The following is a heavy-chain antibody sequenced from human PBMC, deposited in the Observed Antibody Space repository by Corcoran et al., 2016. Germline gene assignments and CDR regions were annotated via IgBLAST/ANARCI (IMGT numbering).Heavy chain of an antibody. J-gene: IGHJ5*02. CDR2: ISYDGNNK. V-gene: IGHV3-30*03. Sequence: QVQLVESGGGVVQPGRSLRLSCAASGFVFSSYGMHWVRQAPGTGLEWVAVISYDGNNKYYADSVKGRFTISRDNSKNTLYLQMNSLRADDTAIYYCARDRVAVRPGWFDPWGQGTLVTVSS. D-gene: IGHD6-6*01. CDR1: GFVFSSYG. CDR3: ARDRVAVRPGWFDP.